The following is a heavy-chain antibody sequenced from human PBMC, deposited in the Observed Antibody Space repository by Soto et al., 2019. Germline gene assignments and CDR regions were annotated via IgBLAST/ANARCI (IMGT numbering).Heavy chain of an antibody. CDR3: ARDQSPSSCWPCMDV. J-gene: IGHJ6*02. Sequence: ASLKISCKASGYTFTDYYMPWGRQAPGQGLEWMGWINPNSGGTNYAQKFQGRVTMTRDTSISTAYMELNRLRSDDTAVYYCARDQSPSSCWPCMDVWGQGTTVTVSS. V-gene: IGHV1-2*02. D-gene: IGHD6-19*01. CDR2: INPNSGGT. CDR1: GYTFTDYY.